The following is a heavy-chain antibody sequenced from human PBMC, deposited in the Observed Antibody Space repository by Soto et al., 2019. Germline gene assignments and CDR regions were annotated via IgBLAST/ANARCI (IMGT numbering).Heavy chain of an antibody. Sequence: GVSLRLSCAASDFTFDGHGMSWVRQAPGKGPEWVSTISPEGFNTHYADSVRGRFTISRDNSRNTVDLHMSSLRAEDTAIYYCVYWVSAHFDYWGQGTPVIVSS. V-gene: IGHV3-23*01. CDR1: DFTFDGHG. D-gene: IGHD2-8*01. CDR2: ISPEGFNT. J-gene: IGHJ4*02. CDR3: VYWVSAHFDY.